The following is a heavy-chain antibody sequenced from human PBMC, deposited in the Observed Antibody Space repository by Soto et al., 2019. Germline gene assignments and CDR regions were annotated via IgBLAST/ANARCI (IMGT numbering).Heavy chain of an antibody. CDR3: AKVVKARYYDFWSGYWTFDY. Sequence: EVQLLESGGGLVQPGGSLRLSCAASGFTFSSYAMSWVRQAPGKGLEWVSAISGSGGSTYYADSVKGRFTISRDNSKNTLYLQMNSLSAEDTAVYYCAKVVKARYYDFWSGYWTFDYWGQGTLVTVSS. CDR1: GFTFSSYA. V-gene: IGHV3-23*01. CDR2: ISGSGGST. D-gene: IGHD3-3*01. J-gene: IGHJ4*02.